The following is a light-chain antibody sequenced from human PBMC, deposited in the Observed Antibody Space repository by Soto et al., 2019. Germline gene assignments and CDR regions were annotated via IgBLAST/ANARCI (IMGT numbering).Light chain of an antibody. CDR1: QSITTY. Sequence: DIQMTQSPSSLSASIGDRVTITCRASQSITTYLNWYQQRPGKAPNLPIYAASTLHSGVPSRFRGSGSGRDFTLTISSLQPEDFATYYCQQSYSTPYTFGQGTRLGIK. CDR2: AAS. V-gene: IGKV1-39*01. CDR3: QQSYSTPYT. J-gene: IGKJ2*01.